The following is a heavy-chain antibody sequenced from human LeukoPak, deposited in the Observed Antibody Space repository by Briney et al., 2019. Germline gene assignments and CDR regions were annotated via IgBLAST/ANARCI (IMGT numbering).Heavy chain of an antibody. D-gene: IGHD6-19*01. CDR2: IYYSGST. CDR3: AREAYTSGWYLDY. V-gene: IGHV4-61*01. J-gene: IGHJ4*02. CDR1: GASVSGDSISSYY. Sequence: SETLSLTCTVSGASVSGDSISSYYWSWIRQPPGKGLEWIGSIYYSGSTNYNPSLKSRVTFSVDMSRNQFSLKVNSVTAADTAVYYCAREAYTSGWYLDYWGQGTLVIASS.